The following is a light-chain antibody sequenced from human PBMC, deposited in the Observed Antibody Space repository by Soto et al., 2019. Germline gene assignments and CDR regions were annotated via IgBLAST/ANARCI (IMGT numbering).Light chain of an antibody. J-gene: IGKJ2*01. CDR3: QQYNNWPRGYT. CDR2: GAS. Sequence: EIVMTQSPATLSVSPGERATLSCRASQSVSSNLAWYQQKPGQAPRLLIYGASTRATGIPARFSGSGSGTEFTLTISSLQSEDFADYYCQQYNNWPRGYTFGQGTKLEIK. V-gene: IGKV3-15*01. CDR1: QSVSSN.